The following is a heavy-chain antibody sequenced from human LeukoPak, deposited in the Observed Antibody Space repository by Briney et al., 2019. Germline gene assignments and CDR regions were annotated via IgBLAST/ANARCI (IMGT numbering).Heavy chain of an antibody. V-gene: IGHV5-51*01. CDR3: ARQITDQSSGYDSIDY. J-gene: IGHJ4*02. D-gene: IGHD5-12*01. CDR1: GXRFTTYC. CDR2: IYPGDSDT. Sequence: GESLKISSKASGXRFTTYCIGWVRQMPGKGLERMGIIYPGDSDTRYSPSFEGQVTISADKSITTAYLQWSSLKASDTAMYYCARQITDQSSGYDSIDYWGQGTLVTVSS.